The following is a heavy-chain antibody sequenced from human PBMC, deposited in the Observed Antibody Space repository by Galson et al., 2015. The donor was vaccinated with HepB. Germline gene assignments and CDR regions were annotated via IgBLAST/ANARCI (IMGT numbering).Heavy chain of an antibody. Sequence: SVKVSCKASGYTFTNSAIVWVRQAPGQGLEWMGWINTNTGNPTYAQGFTGRFVFSLDMSVSTAFLQISSLKADDTAVYYCSRDWGYGGDPFDYWGQGTLVTVSS. J-gene: IGHJ4*02. CDR2: INTNTGNP. V-gene: IGHV7-4-1*02. CDR1: GYTFTNSA. CDR3: SRDWGYGGDPFDY. D-gene: IGHD2-21*02.